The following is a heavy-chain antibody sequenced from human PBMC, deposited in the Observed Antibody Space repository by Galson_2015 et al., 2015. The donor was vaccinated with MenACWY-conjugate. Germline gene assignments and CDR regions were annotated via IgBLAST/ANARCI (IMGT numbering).Heavy chain of an antibody. V-gene: IGHV2-70*20. CDR3: ARATTGHNHFYYYMDV. CDR2: IDWVGDR. CDR1: GFSLTSSGMS. D-gene: IGHD1-1*01. Sequence: PALVKPTQTLTLTCSVSGFSLTSSGMSVTWVRQSPGKALDWLAVIDWVGDRYYSTSLKTRLIISRDTSKNQVVLSLTDVDPIDTGTYFCARATTGHNHFYYYMDVWGKGTAVIVS. J-gene: IGHJ6*03.